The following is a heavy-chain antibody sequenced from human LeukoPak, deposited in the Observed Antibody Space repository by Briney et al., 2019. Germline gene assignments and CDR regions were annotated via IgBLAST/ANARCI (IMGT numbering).Heavy chain of an antibody. Sequence: SETLSLTCTVSGYSISSGYYWGWIRQPPGKGLEWIGIIYHSGRTYYNPSLKSRVTISVDTSKNQFSLKLSSVTAADTAVYYCARVQYYDFWSGYYPRDWFDPWGQGTLVTVS. D-gene: IGHD3-3*01. CDR3: ARVQYYDFWSGYYPRDWFDP. CDR1: GYSISSGYY. V-gene: IGHV4-38-2*02. J-gene: IGHJ5*02. CDR2: IYHSGRT.